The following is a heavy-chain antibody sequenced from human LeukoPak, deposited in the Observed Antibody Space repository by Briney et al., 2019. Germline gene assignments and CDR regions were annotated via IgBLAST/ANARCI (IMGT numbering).Heavy chain of an antibody. D-gene: IGHD4-17*01. V-gene: IGHV1-18*01. Sequence: ASVKVSCKASGYTFTSYGISWVRQAPGQGFEWMGWISAYNGNTNYAQKLQGRVTMTTDTSTSTAYMELRSLRSDDTAVYYCARDFLLGDYGEHEALVDYWGQGTLVTVSS. CDR2: ISAYNGNT. J-gene: IGHJ4*02. CDR1: GYTFTSYG. CDR3: ARDFLLGDYGEHEALVDY.